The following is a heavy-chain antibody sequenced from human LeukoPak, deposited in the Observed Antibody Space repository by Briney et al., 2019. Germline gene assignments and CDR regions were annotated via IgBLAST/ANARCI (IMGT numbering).Heavy chain of an antibody. CDR2: ISRNGGST. CDR1: GFTFSSYA. J-gene: IGHJ4*02. Sequence: PGGSLRLSCSASGFTFSSYAMHWVRQAPGKGLEYVSVISRNGGSTYYADSVKGRFTISRDNSKNTLYLQMSSLRAEDTAVYYCVKTEDIVVVPAAMPFDYWGQGTLVTVSS. D-gene: IGHD2-2*01. V-gene: IGHV3-64D*06. CDR3: VKTEDIVVVPAAMPFDY.